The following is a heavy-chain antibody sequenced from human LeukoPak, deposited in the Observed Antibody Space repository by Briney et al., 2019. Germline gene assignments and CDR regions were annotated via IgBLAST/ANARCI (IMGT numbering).Heavy chain of an antibody. CDR2: IYQNGNT. CDR3: ARRDLWFGFFDY. J-gene: IGHJ4*02. Sequence: SETLSLTCDVFGGSFSSSYWWSWIRQYPEKGLEWIGEIYQNGNTNYNPSLKSRVTVSIAKSKNQFSLNLSSVTAADTAVYFCARRDLWFGFFDYWGQGALVTVSS. CDR1: GGSFSSSYW. D-gene: IGHD3-10*01. V-gene: IGHV4-4*02.